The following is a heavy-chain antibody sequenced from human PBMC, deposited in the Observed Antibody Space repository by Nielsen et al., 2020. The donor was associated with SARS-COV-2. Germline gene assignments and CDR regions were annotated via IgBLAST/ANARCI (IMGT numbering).Heavy chain of an antibody. D-gene: IGHD6-6*01. Sequence: ASVKVSCKASGYTFTSYAMHWVCQAPGQRLEWMGWINAGNGNTKYSQKFQGRVTITRDTSASTAYMELSSLRSEDTAVYYCARAVGRYSSSSKWGDYWGQGTLVTVSS. CDR3: ARAVGRYSSSSKWGDY. CDR2: INAGNGNT. J-gene: IGHJ4*02. V-gene: IGHV1-3*01. CDR1: GYTFTSYA.